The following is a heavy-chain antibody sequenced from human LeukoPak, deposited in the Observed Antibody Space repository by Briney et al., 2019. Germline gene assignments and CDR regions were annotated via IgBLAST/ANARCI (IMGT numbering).Heavy chain of an antibody. CDR2: IIPIFGTA. V-gene: IGHV1-69*05. D-gene: IGHD3-16*01. CDR3: ASGVGGLLTH. CDR1: GGTFSSYA. J-gene: IGHJ4*02. Sequence: GSSVKVSCKASGGTFSSYAISWVRQAPGQGLEWMGGIIPIFGTANYAQKLQGRVTMTTDTSTSTAYMELRSLRSDDTAVYYCASGVGGLLTHWGQGTLVTVSS.